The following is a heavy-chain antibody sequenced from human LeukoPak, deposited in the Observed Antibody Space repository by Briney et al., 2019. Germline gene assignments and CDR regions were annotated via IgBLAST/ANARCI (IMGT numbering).Heavy chain of an antibody. Sequence: ASVKVSCKASGGTFSSYAISWVRQAPGQGLEWMGGIIPIFGTANYAQKFQGRVTMTRNTSISTAYMELSSLRSEDTAVYYCARGSHYYGSGSSKGFDPWGQGTLVTVSS. J-gene: IGHJ5*02. CDR2: IIPIFGTA. CDR1: GGTFSSYA. V-gene: IGHV1-69*05. D-gene: IGHD3-10*01. CDR3: ARGSHYYGSGSSKGFDP.